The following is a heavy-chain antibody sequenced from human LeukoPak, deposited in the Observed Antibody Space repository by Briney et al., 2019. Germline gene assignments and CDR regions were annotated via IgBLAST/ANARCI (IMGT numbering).Heavy chain of an antibody. D-gene: IGHD3-10*01. CDR1: GFTFDDYA. J-gene: IGHJ4*02. CDR3: AKHTLHYYGSGSVDY. CDR2: LSWSGGSV. Sequence: GGSLRLSCAASGFTFDDYAMHWVRQVPGKGLEWVSGLSWSGGSVGYADSVKGRFTISRDNAKNSLYLQMNSLRIEDTALYYCAKHTLHYYGSGSVDYWGQGTLVTVSS. V-gene: IGHV3-9*01.